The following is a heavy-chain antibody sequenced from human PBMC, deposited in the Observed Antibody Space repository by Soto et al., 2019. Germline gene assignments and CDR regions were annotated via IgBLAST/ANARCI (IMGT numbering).Heavy chain of an antibody. D-gene: IGHD6-13*01. Sequence: GGSLRLSCAASGFTFSSYGMHWVRQAPGKGLEWVAVIWCDGSNKYYADSVKGRFTISRDNSKNTLYLQMNSLRAEDTAVYYCARDGLYSSSWYGGAFDIWGQGTMVTVSS. V-gene: IGHV3-33*01. CDR3: ARDGLYSSSWYGGAFDI. CDR2: IWCDGSNK. CDR1: GFTFSSYG. J-gene: IGHJ3*02.